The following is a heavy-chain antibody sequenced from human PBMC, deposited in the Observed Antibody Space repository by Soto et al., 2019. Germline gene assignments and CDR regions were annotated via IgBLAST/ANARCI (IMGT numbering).Heavy chain of an antibody. D-gene: IGHD3-10*01. J-gene: IGHJ4*02. Sequence: QVQLVQSGAEVRQPGVSVKVSCKASGYSFTTYGMSWVRQAPGQGLEYMGWINGYGHGAKYVQRFQGRFSMTTDTSTNTLYMDFRSLTSDDTAVYYCVRDLNGDFYYWGQGTVVIVSP. CDR2: INGYGHGA. V-gene: IGHV1-18*01. CDR1: GYSFTTYG. CDR3: VRDLNGDFYY.